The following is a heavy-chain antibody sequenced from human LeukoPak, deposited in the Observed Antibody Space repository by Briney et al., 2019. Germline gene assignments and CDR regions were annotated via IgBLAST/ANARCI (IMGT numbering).Heavy chain of an antibody. CDR3: AREWIVVVPAAIGYYYYYMDV. V-gene: IGHV4-61*02. Sequence: SETLSLTCTVSGGSISSGSYYWSWIRQPAGKGLEWLERIYTSGSTNYNPSLKSRVTISVDTSKNQFSLKLSSVTAADTAVYYCAREWIVVVPAAIGYYYYYMDVWGKGTTVTVS. CDR1: GGSISSGSYY. J-gene: IGHJ6*03. D-gene: IGHD2-2*01. CDR2: IYTSGST.